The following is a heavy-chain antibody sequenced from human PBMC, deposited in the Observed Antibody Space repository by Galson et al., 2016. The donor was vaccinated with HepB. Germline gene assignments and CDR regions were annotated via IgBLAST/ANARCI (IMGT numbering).Heavy chain of an antibody. CDR2: INQDGSEN. J-gene: IGHJ6*02. D-gene: IGHD3-16*01. V-gene: IGHV3-7*03. CDR3: ARVGPPPEGYPSHWGGMDV. CDR1: GFTSSSYW. Sequence: SLRLSCAASGFTSSSYWMSWVRQPPGKGLEWVAMINQDGSENYYVDSAKGRLTISRDNAKNSLFLQMNSLRAEDTAIYYCARVGPPPEGYPSHWGGMDVWGQGTTVTVSS.